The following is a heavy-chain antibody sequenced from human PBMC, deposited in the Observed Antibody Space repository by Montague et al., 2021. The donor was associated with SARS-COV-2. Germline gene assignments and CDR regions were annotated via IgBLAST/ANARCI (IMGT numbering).Heavy chain of an antibody. D-gene: IGHD4-17*01. J-gene: IGHJ5*02. Sequence: SATLSLTCTVSGDSTSCPNCYWGWIRQAPGKGLDWIGTIYNSGTTYYNPSLKSRLTISIDTSKNQFSLKLTSFTAADTAVYYCARHRNYGDHSLDNWFHPWGQGTLVTVSS. CDR2: IYNSGTT. CDR1: GDSTSCPNCY. CDR3: ARHRNYGDHSLDNWFHP. V-gene: IGHV4-39*01.